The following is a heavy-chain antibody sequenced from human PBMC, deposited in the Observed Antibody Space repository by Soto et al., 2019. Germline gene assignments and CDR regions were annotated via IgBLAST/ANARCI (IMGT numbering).Heavy chain of an antibody. CDR1: GYTFTSYD. CDR3: ARDAGEEIVLIPAAPTSFDP. J-gene: IGHJ5*02. Sequence: QVQLVQSGAEVKKPGASVKVSCKASGYTFTSYDINWVRQATGQGLEWMGWMNPNRGNTGYAQKCHGRVPETTNTSTTTAYMKLSTRRLEDTAVYYCARDAGEEIVLIPAAPTSFDPWGKGTLATVSS. CDR2: MNPNRGNT. D-gene: IGHD2-2*01. V-gene: IGHV1-8*01.